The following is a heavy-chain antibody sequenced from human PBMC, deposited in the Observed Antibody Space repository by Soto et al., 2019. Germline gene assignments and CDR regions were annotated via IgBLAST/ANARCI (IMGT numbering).Heavy chain of an antibody. CDR2: IIPMFGPA. J-gene: IGHJ6*02. CDR1: GGTFRSYA. CDR3: ARTVVTAGYHYYYSGMDV. Sequence: QVQLVQSGAEVKKPGSSMKVSCKASGGTFRSYAISWVRQAPGQGLEWMGRIIPMFGPANYAHKFQGRVTITADESTSTAYMELTSLRSEDTAVYYCARTVVTAGYHYYYSGMDVWGQGTTVSVSS. V-gene: IGHV1-69*15. D-gene: IGHD2-21*02.